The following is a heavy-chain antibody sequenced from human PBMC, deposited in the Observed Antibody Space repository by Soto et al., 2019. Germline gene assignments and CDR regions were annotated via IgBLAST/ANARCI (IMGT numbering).Heavy chain of an antibody. CDR2: TYYRSKWFH. D-gene: IGHD3-10*01. J-gene: IGHJ3*01. Sequence: QGQLQQSGPGLVKPSQTLSLTCAISGDSVSSDITSWNWIRQSPSRGLEWLGRTYYRSKWFHDYAASVKRRMTINPDTSKNQFSLELNAMTPEDTAVYYCARGNALDVWGQGTVVTVSS. CDR3: ARGNALDV. V-gene: IGHV6-1*01. CDR1: GDSVSSDITS.